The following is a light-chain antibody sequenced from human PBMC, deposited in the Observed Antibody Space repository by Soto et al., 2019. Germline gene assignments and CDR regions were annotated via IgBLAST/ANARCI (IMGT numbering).Light chain of an antibody. V-gene: IGLV2-14*01. CDR1: SSDIGAYNY. J-gene: IGLJ1*01. CDR2: EVN. Sequence: ALTQPASVCGSPGQSITISCSLTSSDIGAYNYVSWYQQYPGRAPKLMIYEVNNRPSGVSNRFSGSKSGNTASLTISGLQAEDEADYYCSSFTTSSTYVVGAGTKVTVL. CDR3: SSFTTSSTYV.